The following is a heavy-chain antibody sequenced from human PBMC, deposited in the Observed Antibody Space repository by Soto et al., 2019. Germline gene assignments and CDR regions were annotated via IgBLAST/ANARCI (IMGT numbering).Heavy chain of an antibody. Sequence: QVQLVQSGAEVKKPGASVKVSCKASGYTFTGYYMHWVRQAPGQGLEWMGWINPNSGGTNYAQKFQGMLTMTRDTFISTAYMELSRLRSDDTAVYYCARDRGRVVVVPAARGWFDPWGQGTLVTVSS. CDR3: ARDRGRVVVVPAARGWFDP. V-gene: IGHV1-2*02. D-gene: IGHD2-2*01. CDR2: INPNSGGT. J-gene: IGHJ5*02. CDR1: GYTFTGYY.